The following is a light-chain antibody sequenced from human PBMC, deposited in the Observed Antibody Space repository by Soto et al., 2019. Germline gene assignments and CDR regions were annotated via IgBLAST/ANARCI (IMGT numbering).Light chain of an antibody. CDR2: DAS. Sequence: DIVLTQSPATLSLSPGERATLSCRASQSVGSFLAWYQHKPGQAHRLLINDASNRATGVPARFSGSGSGTDFTLTISSLAPEDFAVYYCQQRSIWPLTGGGGPTVEI. J-gene: IGKJ4*01. CDR1: QSVGSF. V-gene: IGKV3-11*01. CDR3: QQRSIWPLT.